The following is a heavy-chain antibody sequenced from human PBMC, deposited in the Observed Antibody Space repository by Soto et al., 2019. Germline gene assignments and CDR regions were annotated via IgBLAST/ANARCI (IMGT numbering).Heavy chain of an antibody. J-gene: IGHJ6*02. V-gene: IGHV1-69*05. CDR1: GGTFSSSA. CDR2: IIPLFPTP. D-gene: IGHD4-4*01. CDR3: ARDNDRLQLGGNYYYILDV. Sequence: QVQLVQSGAEMKEPGSSVKVSCKTSGGTFSSSALSWLRQAPGQGLEWMGGIIPLFPTPDYAQKFQGRVTIAPDESTSTAYMELSSLRSEDTAVYYCARDNDRLQLGGNYYYILDVWGQGTTITVSS.